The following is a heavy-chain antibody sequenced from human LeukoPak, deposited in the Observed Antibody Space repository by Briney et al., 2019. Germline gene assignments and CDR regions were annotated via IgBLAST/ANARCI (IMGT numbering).Heavy chain of an antibody. Sequence: SETLSLTCTVSGGSISSYYWSWIRQPAGKGLEWIGRIYTSGSTNYNPSLKSRVTMSVDMSKNQFSLKLSSVTAADTAVYYCARERYYYDSSGFDYWGQGTLVTVSS. CDR3: ARERYYYDSSGFDY. CDR1: GGSISSYY. D-gene: IGHD3-22*01. CDR2: IYTSGST. V-gene: IGHV4-4*07. J-gene: IGHJ4*02.